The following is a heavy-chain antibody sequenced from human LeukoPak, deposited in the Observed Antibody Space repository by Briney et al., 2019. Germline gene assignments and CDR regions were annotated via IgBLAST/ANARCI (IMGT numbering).Heavy chain of an antibody. D-gene: IGHD6-19*01. CDR1: GFTFYNNA. J-gene: IGHJ4*02. CDR2: ISDSGGST. CDR3: ARLSSGWYWDFDY. V-gene: IGHV3-23*01. Sequence: GGSLRLSCAASGFTFYNNAMSWVRQAPGKGLEWVSSISDSGGSTDYADSVEGRFTISRDNSKNTLYLQMNSLRAEDTAVYYCARLSSGWYWDFDYWGQGTLVTVSS.